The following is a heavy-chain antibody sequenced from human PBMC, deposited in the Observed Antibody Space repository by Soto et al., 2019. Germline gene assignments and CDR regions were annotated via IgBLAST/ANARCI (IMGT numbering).Heavy chain of an antibody. Sequence: SETLSLTCAVYGGSFSGYYWGWIRQPPGKGLEWIGEINHSGSTNYNPSLKSRVTISVDTSKNQFSLKLSSVTAADTAVYYCAQYSGYSSSWYSFYYYGMDVWGQGTTVTVSS. V-gene: IGHV4-34*01. J-gene: IGHJ6*02. CDR3: AQYSGYSSSWYSFYYYGMDV. CDR2: INHSGST. CDR1: GGSFSGYY. D-gene: IGHD6-13*01.